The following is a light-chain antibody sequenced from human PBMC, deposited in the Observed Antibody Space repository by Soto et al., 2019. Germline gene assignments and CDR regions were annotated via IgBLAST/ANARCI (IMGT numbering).Light chain of an antibody. CDR1: QSVNSH. CDR2: DTS. V-gene: IGKV3-11*01. CDR3: QQRNTWPET. J-gene: IGKJ2*01. Sequence: EIVMTQSPATLSVSPGKRATLSCRASQSVNSHLAWYQQKPGQAPRLLIYDTSNKATGIPVRFSGSGSGTDFTLTISSLDPEDFAVYYCQQRNTWPETFGQGTKLEIK.